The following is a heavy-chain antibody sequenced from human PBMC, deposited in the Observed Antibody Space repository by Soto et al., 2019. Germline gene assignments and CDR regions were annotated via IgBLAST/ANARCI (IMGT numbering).Heavy chain of an antibody. V-gene: IGHV3-49*04. CDR1: GFTFGNYA. CDR3: TRAESPNIAYFFDC. CDR2: IRNQTYSGAT. Sequence: PGGSLRLSCTASGFTFGNYAINWVRQAPGKGLEWVGLIRNQTYSGATEYAASMKGRFTISRDDSKNIAYLQMNSLKTEDSAVYYCTRAESPNIAYFFDCWGQGTLVTVSS. J-gene: IGHJ4*02.